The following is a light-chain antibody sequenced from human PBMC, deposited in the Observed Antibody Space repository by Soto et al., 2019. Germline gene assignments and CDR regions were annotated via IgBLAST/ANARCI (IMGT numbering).Light chain of an antibody. V-gene: IGKV3-20*01. CDR3: QQYGTVPWT. J-gene: IGKJ1*01. CDR2: AAS. CDR1: QSVDSSF. Sequence: EIVFTQSPGTLSLSPGERATLSCRASQSVDSSFLGWYQQKPGQSPRLLIYAASSRASGIPDRFSGSGSGTDFTLSINGLDPEDLVVYYCQQYGTVPWTFGQGTKVDIK.